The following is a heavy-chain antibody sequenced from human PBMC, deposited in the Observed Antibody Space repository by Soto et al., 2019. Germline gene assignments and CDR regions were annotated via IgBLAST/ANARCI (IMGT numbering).Heavy chain of an antibody. CDR2: INHSGST. CDR1: GGSFSGYY. D-gene: IGHD2-15*01. CDR3: ARVFHVVVVAATHFFPYCFDY. Sequence: QVQLQQWGAGLLKPSETLSLTCAVYGGSFSGYYWSWIRQPPGKGLEWIGEINHSGSTNYNPSLKSRVTISVDTSKNQFSLKLSSVTAADTAVYYCARVFHVVVVAATHFFPYCFDYWGQGTLVTVSS. J-gene: IGHJ4*02. V-gene: IGHV4-34*01.